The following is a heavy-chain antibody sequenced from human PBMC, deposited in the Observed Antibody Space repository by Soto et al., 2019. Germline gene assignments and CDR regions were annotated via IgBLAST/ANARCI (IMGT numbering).Heavy chain of an antibody. D-gene: IGHD5-12*01. Sequence: SGPTLVNPTQTLTLTCTFSGFSLSTSGVGVGWIRQPPGKALEWLALIYWDDDKRYSPSLKSRLTITKDTSKNQVVLTMTNMDPVDTATYYCARLSYSGYVLSPEKNWFDPWGQGTLVTVSS. V-gene: IGHV2-5*02. J-gene: IGHJ5*02. CDR3: ARLSYSGYVLSPEKNWFDP. CDR2: IYWDDDK. CDR1: GFSLSTSGVG.